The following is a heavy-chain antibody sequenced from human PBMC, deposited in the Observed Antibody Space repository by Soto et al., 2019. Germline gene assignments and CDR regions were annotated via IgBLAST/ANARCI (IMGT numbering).Heavy chain of an antibody. V-gene: IGHV4-34*01. CDR2: INHSGST. CDR1: GGSFSGYY. Sequence: SETLSLTCAVYGGSFSGYYWSWIRQPPGKGLEWIGEINHSGSTNYNPSLKSRVTISVDTSKNQFSLKLSSVTAADTAVYYCARFQLHFDYWGQGTLVTVSS. CDR3: ARFQLHFDY. J-gene: IGHJ4*02. D-gene: IGHD1-26*01.